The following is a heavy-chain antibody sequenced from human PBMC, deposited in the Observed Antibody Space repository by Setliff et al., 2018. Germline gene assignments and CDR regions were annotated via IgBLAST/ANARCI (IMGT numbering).Heavy chain of an antibody. CDR2: IKQDGSEK. J-gene: IGHJ1*01. CDR1: GFTFSSYW. CDR3: ARVGRVGYYESFQY. D-gene: IGHD3-22*01. V-gene: IGHV3-7*01. Sequence: GGSLRLSCAASGFTFSSYWMSWVRQAPGKGLEWVANIKQDGSEKYYVDSVKGRFTISRDNAKNSLYLQMNSLRVEDTAVYYCARVGRVGYYESFQYWGQGTLVTVSS.